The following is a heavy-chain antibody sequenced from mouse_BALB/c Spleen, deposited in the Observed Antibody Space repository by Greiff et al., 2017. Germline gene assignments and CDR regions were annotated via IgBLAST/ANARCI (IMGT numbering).Heavy chain of an antibody. CDR2: ISNGGGST. V-gene: IGHV5-12-2*01. CDR3: ARHYYYGSSYYFDY. J-gene: IGHJ2*01. Sequence: EVKVVESGGGLVQPGGSLKLSCAASGFTFSSYTMSWVRQTPEKRLEWVAYISNGGGSTYYPDTVKGRFTISRDNAKNTLYLQMSSLKSEDTAMYYCARHYYYGSSYYFDYWGQGTTLTVSS. CDR1: GFTFSSYT. D-gene: IGHD1-1*01.